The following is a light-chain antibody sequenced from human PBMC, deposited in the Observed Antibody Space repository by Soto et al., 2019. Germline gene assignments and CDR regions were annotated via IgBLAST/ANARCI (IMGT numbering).Light chain of an antibody. CDR1: QDIGND. V-gene: IGKV1-6*02. CDR2: AAS. Sequence: IQMTQSPSSLSVSVTDRVTITCRASQDIGNDLGWYQQRPGEAPELLLYAASTLRSGVPSRFRGSGSGTQFALTINNLQPEDSATYFCLQDHNYPWTFGQGTKVEI. J-gene: IGKJ1*01. CDR3: LQDHNYPWT.